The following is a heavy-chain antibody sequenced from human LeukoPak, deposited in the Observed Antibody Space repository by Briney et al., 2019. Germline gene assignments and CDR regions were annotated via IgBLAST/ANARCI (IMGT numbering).Heavy chain of an antibody. J-gene: IGHJ4*02. Sequence: SETLSLTCTVSGGSISSSSYYWGWIRQPPGKGLEWIGNIHYSGSTYYNPSLKSRVTISVDTSKNQFSLKLSSVTAADTAVYYCARLGGENFWGQGTLVTVSS. CDR3: ARLGGENF. V-gene: IGHV4-39*01. CDR2: IHYSGST. D-gene: IGHD3-10*01. CDR1: GGSISSSSYY.